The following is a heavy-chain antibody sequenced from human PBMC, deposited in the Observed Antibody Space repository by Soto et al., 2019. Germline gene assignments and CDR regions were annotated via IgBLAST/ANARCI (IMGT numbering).Heavy chain of an antibody. J-gene: IGHJ3*02. V-gene: IGHV1-2*04. D-gene: IGHD1-26*01. Sequence: ASVKVSCKASAYTFIDYYVHWMRQAPGQGLEWIGWINPKNGGTKFAQKFQGWGTMTRDTSISTAFMELSRLRSDDTAIYYCARDLREGYYDIWGQGTVVTVSS. CDR2: INPKNGGT. CDR3: ARDLREGYYDI. CDR1: AYTFIDYY.